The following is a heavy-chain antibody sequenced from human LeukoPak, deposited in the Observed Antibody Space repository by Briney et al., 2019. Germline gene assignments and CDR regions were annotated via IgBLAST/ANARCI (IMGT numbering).Heavy chain of an antibody. J-gene: IGHJ4*02. CDR2: IWYDGSNK. CDR1: GFTFSSYG. D-gene: IGHD3-3*01. Sequence: GGSLRFSCAASGFTFSSYGMHWVRQAPGKGLEWVAVIWYDGSNKDYADSVKGRFTISRDNSTNTLYLQMNSLRAEDTAVYYCARDGRTYYDFWSGYYWLDYWGQGTLVTVSS. V-gene: IGHV3-33*01. CDR3: ARDGRTYYDFWSGYYWLDY.